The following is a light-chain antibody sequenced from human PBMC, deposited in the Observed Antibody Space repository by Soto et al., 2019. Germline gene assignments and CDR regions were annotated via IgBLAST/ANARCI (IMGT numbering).Light chain of an antibody. CDR2: DVS. V-gene: IGLV2-11*01. CDR1: XCDVGCYNY. Sequence: QSVLTQPRSVSGSPGQSVTISXXGXXCDVGCYNYVSWYQQHPGKAPNLMIYDVSKRPSGVPDRFSGSKSGNTASLTISGLQAEDEADYYCCSYAGSYTSFGTGTXV. CDR3: CSYAGSYTS. J-gene: IGLJ1*01.